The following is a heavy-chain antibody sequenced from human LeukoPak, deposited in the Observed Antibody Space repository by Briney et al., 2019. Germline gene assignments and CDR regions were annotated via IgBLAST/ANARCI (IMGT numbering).Heavy chain of an antibody. CDR2: INHSGST. J-gene: IGHJ4*02. CDR1: GGSFSGYY. V-gene: IGHV4-34*01. D-gene: IGHD3-3*01. CDR3: ARGEPTNYDFWSGYPGKYYFDY. Sequence: PSETLSLTCAVYGGSFSGYYWSWIRQPPGKGLEWIGEINHSGSTNYNPSLKSRVTISVDTSKNQFSLKLSSVTAADTAVYYCARGEPTNYDFWSGYPGKYYFDYWGQGTLVTVSP.